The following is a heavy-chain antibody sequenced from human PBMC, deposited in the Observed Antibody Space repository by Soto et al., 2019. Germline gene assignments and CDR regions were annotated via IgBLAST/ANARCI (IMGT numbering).Heavy chain of an antibody. CDR3: TRDLYYNGSSCYYTGTRFDY. V-gene: IGHV1-3*01. CDR1: GYSFSGHA. J-gene: IGHJ4*02. CDR2: INGGKDNT. Sequence: GASVKVSCKVSGYSFSGHAMHWVRQAPGQRLEWMGWINGGKDNTKYSQKFQDRVTFTKDTSARTNYMELSSLRSEDTAVYYCTRDLYYNGSSCYYTGTRFDYRGKGSQVTVSS. D-gene: IGHD3-3*01.